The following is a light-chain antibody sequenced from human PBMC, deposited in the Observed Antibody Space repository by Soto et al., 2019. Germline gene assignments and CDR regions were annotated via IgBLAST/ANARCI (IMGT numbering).Light chain of an antibody. CDR2: GAS. V-gene: IGKV3-15*01. CDR1: QSVSSN. J-gene: IGKJ5*01. CDR3: QQYDKWPTVN. Sequence: EIVMTQSPATLSVSLGERATLSCRASQSVSSNLAWYQHKPGQAPRLVIYGASTRATGIPARFSGSGSGTEFTLTISSLQSEDFGVYYCQQYDKWPTVNFGQGTRLEIK.